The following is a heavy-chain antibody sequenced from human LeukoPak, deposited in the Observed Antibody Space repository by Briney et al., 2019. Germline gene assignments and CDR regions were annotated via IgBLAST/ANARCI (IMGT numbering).Heavy chain of an antibody. D-gene: IGHD3-22*01. J-gene: IGHJ5*02. V-gene: IGHV3-53*01. Sequence: QPGVPLRLSCAASGFTVSSNYMSWLRQAPGKGLEWVSLIYSGGSTYYADSVKGRFTISRDNSKNTLYLQMNSLRAEDTAVYYCAREVFYDSSGYYSEPWGQGTLVTVSS. CDR1: GFTVSSNY. CDR2: IYSGGST. CDR3: AREVFYDSSGYYSEP.